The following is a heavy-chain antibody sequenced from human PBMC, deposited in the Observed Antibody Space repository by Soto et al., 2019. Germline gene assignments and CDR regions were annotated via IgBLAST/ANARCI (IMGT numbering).Heavy chain of an antibody. CDR2: IIPSLGTA. D-gene: IGHD3-16*01. V-gene: IGHV1-69*05. Sequence: QVQLVQSGAEVKRPGSSVKVSCKAPGGTFSNYAISWVRQAPGRGLEWMGGIIPSLGTANYAQKFQGRVTXTXXESTRTVYMELSSVRSEDTAVYYCARVEAGAYFQVYYGMDVWGQGTTVTVSS. CDR3: ARVEAGAYFQVYYGMDV. J-gene: IGHJ6*02. CDR1: GGTFSNYA.